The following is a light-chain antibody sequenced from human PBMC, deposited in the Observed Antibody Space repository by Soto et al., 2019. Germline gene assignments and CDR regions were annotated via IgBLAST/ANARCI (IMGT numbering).Light chain of an antibody. CDR3: QHYGSSPGLT. J-gene: IGKJ4*01. Sequence: EIVLTQSPGTLSLSPGERATLFCRASQSVTSSSIAWHQQKPGQAPRLLIYGASSRATGIPDRFSDSGSGTDFTLTISRLESEDSAVYYCQHYGSSPGLTFGGGTKVEIK. CDR1: QSVTSSS. V-gene: IGKV3-20*01. CDR2: GAS.